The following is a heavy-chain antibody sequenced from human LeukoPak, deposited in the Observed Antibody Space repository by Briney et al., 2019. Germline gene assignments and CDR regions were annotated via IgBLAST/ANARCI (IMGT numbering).Heavy chain of an antibody. J-gene: IGHJ4*02. Sequence: GGSLRLSCAASGFTFSSYAMTWVRQAPGKGLEWVSSLSGSGVNIFYADSVKGRFTISRDNSQNTVFLQMNSLRDEDTAVYFCAKAGGYYGSGSPDYFDHWGQGTPVTVSS. CDR1: GFTFSSYA. CDR3: AKAGGYYGSGSPDYFDH. V-gene: IGHV3-23*01. CDR2: LSGSGVNI. D-gene: IGHD3-10*01.